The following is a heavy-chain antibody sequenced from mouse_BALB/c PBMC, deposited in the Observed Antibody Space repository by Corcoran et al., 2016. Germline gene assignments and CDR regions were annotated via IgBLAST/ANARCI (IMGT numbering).Heavy chain of an antibody. V-gene: IGHV1-26*01. D-gene: IGHD1-1*01. J-gene: IGHJ4*01. Sequence: EVQLQQSGTELVKPGASVKISCKASGYSLTGYYMHWVKQSHVKSLEWIGRINPYNGATSYNQNFKDKASLTVDKSSSTAYMELHSLTSEDSAGYYCARDYGSSYYAMDYWGQGTSVTVSS. CDR3: ARDYGSSYYAMDY. CDR1: GYSLTGYY. CDR2: INPYNGAT.